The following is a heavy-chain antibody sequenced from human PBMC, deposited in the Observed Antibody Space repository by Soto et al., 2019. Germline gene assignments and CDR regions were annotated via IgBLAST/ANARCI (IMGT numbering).Heavy chain of an antibody. J-gene: IGHJ4*02. CDR3: ARVLTPYYYDSSGYYDFDY. CDR1: NYTFTDYG. CDR2: ISAYTGNT. V-gene: IGHV1-18*01. D-gene: IGHD3-22*01. Sequence: QVQLVQSGAEAKKPGASVKVSCKAANYTFTDYGISWVRQAPGQGLEWMGWISAYTGNTNYAQKLQGRVTMTTDTSTSTAYMELRSLRSDDTAVYYCARVLTPYYYDSSGYYDFDYWGTGTLVTVSS.